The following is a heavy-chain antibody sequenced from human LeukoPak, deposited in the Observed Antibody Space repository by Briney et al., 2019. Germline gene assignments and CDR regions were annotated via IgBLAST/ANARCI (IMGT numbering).Heavy chain of an antibody. Sequence: GGSLRLSCAASGFRISDYWMTWVRQAPGKGLEWVANIRQDGSEECYVDSVKGRFTISRDNTKNSLYLQMNTLGAEDTAVYYCARDLRSMADYWGQGTLVIVSS. D-gene: IGHD6-6*01. J-gene: IGHJ4*02. CDR1: GFRISDYW. CDR3: ARDLRSMADY. CDR2: IRQDGSEE. V-gene: IGHV3-7*04.